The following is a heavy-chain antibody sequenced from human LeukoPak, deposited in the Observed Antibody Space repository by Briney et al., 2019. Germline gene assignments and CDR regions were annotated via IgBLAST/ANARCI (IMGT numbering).Heavy chain of an antibody. CDR2: ISWNSGSI. J-gene: IGHJ5*02. D-gene: IGHD2-2*01. CDR3: ARPHCSSTSCYFSWFDP. Sequence: GGSLRLSCAASGFTFDDYAMHWVRHAPGKGLEWVSGISWNSGSIGYADSVRGRFTNSRDNAKNSLYLQMNSLRAEDTALYYCARPHCSSTSCYFSWFDPWGQGTLVTVSS. CDR1: GFTFDDYA. V-gene: IGHV3-9*01.